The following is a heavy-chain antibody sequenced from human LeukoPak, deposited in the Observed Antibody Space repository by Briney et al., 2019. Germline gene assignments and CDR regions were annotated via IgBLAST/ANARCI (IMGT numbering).Heavy chain of an antibody. CDR1: GFTFDGYA. Sequence: PGRSLRLSCAASGFTFDGYAMHWVRQAPGKGLEWVSGISWNSGSIGCADSVKGRFTISRDNAKNSLYLQMNSLRAEDTALYYCAKDASLVADYYFDYWGQGTLVTVSS. CDR3: AKDASLVADYYFDY. D-gene: IGHD6-19*01. V-gene: IGHV3-9*01. J-gene: IGHJ4*02. CDR2: ISWNSGSI.